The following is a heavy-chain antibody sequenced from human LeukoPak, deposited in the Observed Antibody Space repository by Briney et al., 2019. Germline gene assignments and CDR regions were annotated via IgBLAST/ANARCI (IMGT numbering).Heavy chain of an antibody. J-gene: IGHJ4*02. CDR2: IIPIFGTA. CDR1: GGTFSSYA. CDR3: AREEYSSSSSYFDY. Sequence: ASVKVSCKASGGTFSSYAISWVRQAPGQGLEWMGGIIPIFGTANYAQKFQGRVTITTDESTSTAYMELSSLRSEDTAVYYCAREEYSSSSSYFDYWGQGTLVTVSS. V-gene: IGHV1-69*05. D-gene: IGHD6-6*01.